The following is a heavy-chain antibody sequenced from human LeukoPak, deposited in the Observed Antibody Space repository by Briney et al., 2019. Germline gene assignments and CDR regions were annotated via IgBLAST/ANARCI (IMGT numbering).Heavy chain of an antibody. V-gene: IGHV3-11*01. J-gene: IGHJ4*02. Sequence: PGGSLRLSCAASGFIFSDYYMSWIRQAPGKGLEWVSYISSTLVTTYYADSVKGRFTISRDNAKNSLYLQMNSLRAEDTAVYYCARSVYNWNDVGYWGQGTLVTVSS. CDR1: GFIFSDYY. D-gene: IGHD1-20*01. CDR2: ISSTLVTT. CDR3: ARSVYNWNDVGY.